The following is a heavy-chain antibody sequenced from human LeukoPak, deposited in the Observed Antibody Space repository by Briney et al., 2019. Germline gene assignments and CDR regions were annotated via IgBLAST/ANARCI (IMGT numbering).Heavy chain of an antibody. Sequence: PSETLSLTCTVSGGSISSSSYYWGWIRQPPGKGLEWIGSIYYSGSTYYNPSLKSRVTISVDTSKNQFSLKLSSVTAAVTAVYYCAREKYDFWSGSPDWGQGALVTVSS. J-gene: IGHJ4*02. D-gene: IGHD3-3*01. CDR2: IYYSGST. CDR3: AREKYDFWSGSPD. CDR1: GGSISSSSYY. V-gene: IGHV4-39*07.